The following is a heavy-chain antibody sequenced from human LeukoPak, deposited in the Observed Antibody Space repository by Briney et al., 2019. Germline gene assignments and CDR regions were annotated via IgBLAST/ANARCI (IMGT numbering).Heavy chain of an antibody. CDR1: GYTFTSYG. D-gene: IGHD2-15*01. Sequence: EASVKVSCKASGYTFTSYGISWVRQAPGQGLEWMGWISAYNGNTNYAQKLQGRVTMTTDTSTSTAYMELRSLRSDDTAVYYCARHIVVVVAATSGDWFDPWGQGTLVTVSS. CDR2: ISAYNGNT. J-gene: IGHJ5*02. CDR3: ARHIVVVVAATSGDWFDP. V-gene: IGHV1-18*01.